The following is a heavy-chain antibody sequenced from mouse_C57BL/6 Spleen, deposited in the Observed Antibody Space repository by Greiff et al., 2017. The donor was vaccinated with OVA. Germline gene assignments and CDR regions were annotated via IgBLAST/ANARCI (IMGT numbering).Heavy chain of an antibody. V-gene: IGHV5-17*01. CDR1: GFTFSDYG. CDR2: ISSGSSTI. D-gene: IGHD2-10*01. Sequence: EVHLVESGGGLVKPGGSLKLSCAASGFTFSDYGMHWVRQAPEKGLEWVAYISSGSSTIYYADTVKGRFTISRDNAKNTLFLQMTSLRSEDTAMYYYARPYQTWFAYWGKGTLVTVSA. CDR3: ARPYQTWFAY. J-gene: IGHJ3*01.